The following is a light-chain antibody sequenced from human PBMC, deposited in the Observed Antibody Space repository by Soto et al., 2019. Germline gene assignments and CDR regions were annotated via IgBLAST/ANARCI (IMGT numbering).Light chain of an antibody. CDR1: QTINSY. J-gene: IGKJ4*01. CDR3: QQYYSTPFT. V-gene: IGKV1-39*01. Sequence: DIQMTQPPSSLSASVGDRVTITCRASQTINSYLNWYQQKPGKAPNLLIHAASTLQGGVPSRFSGSGSGTDSTLTISSLQAEDVAVYYCQQYYSTPFTFGGGTKVDIK. CDR2: AAS.